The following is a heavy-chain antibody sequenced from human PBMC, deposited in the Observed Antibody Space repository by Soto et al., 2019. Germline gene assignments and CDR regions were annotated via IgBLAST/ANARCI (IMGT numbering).Heavy chain of an antibody. Sequence: PGGSLRLSCAASGFTFSSYSMNWVRQAPGKGLEWVSSISSSSSYIYYADSVKGRFTISRDNAKNSLYLQMNSLRAEDTAVYYCARDQASYPPMDSNYHISSYYYGMDVWGPGTKVTGS. V-gene: IGHV3-21*01. CDR1: GFTFSSYS. CDR3: ARDQASYPPMDSNYHISSYYYGMDV. D-gene: IGHD4-4*01. J-gene: IGHJ6*02. CDR2: ISSSSSYI.